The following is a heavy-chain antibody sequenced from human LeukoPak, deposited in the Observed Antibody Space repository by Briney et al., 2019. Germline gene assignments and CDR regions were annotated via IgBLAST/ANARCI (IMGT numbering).Heavy chain of an antibody. CDR3: ARPALYCSSTVCPPYMDV. Sequence: GESLKISYKASGYTFTGDWIGWVRQMPGKGPEWMGIIYPGDSDTKYNAPFQGQVTISADKSISTAYLQWGSLKASDTATYYCARPALYCSSTVCPPYMDVWGKGTTVTVSS. CDR1: GYTFTGDW. J-gene: IGHJ6*03. CDR2: IYPGDSDT. D-gene: IGHD2-2*01. V-gene: IGHV5-51*01.